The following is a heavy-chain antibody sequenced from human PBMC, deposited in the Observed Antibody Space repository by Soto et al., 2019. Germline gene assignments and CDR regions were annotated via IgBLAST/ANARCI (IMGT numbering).Heavy chain of an antibody. D-gene: IGHD2-2*01. CDR3: ARGISGYCSSISCYSDYYYGMDV. CDR1: GFTFSNAW. Sequence: PGGSLRLSCAASGFTFSNAWMSWVRQAPGKGLEWVGRIKSKTDGGTTDYAAPVKGRFTISRDDSKNTLYLQMNSLKVEDTAVYSCARGISGYCSSISCYSDYYYGMDVWGQGTTVTVSS. J-gene: IGHJ6*02. V-gene: IGHV3-15*01. CDR2: IKSKTDGGTT.